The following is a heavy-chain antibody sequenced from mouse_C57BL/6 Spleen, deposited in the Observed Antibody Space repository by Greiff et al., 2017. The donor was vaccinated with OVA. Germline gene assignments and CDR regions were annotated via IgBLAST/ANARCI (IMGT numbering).Heavy chain of an antibody. V-gene: IGHV1-85*01. CDR1: GYTFTSYD. CDR2: IYPRDGST. D-gene: IGHD2-2*01. Sequence: QVQLQQSGPELVKPGASVKLSCKASGYTFTSYDINWVKQRPGQGLEWIGWIYPRDGSTKYNEKFKGKATLTVDTSSSTAYMELHSLTSEDSAVYFCARSGYDALYYAMDYWGQGTSVTVSS. CDR3: ARSGYDALYYAMDY. J-gene: IGHJ4*01.